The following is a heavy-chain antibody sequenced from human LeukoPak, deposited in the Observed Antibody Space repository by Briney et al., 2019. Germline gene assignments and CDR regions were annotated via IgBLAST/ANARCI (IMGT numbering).Heavy chain of an antibody. J-gene: IGHJ4*02. CDR3: AKDYVRFGESANFDY. D-gene: IGHD3-10*01. CDR2: ISYDGSNK. V-gene: IGHV3-30-3*01. Sequence: GGSLRLSCAASGFTFSSYAMHWVRQAPGKGLEWVAVISYDGSNKYYADSVKGRFTISRNNSKNTLYLQMNSLRAEDTAVYYCAKDYVRFGESANFDYWGQGTLVTVSS. CDR1: GFTFSSYA.